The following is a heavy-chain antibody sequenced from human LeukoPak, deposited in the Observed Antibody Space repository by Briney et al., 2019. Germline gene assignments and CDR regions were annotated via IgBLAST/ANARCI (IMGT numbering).Heavy chain of an antibody. CDR3: ARDQNYYGSGSYYISHWFDH. D-gene: IGHD3-10*01. CDR2: ISAYNGNT. CDR1: GYTFTSYG. Sequence: AASVKVSFTASGYTFTSYGISWVRQAPGQGLEWMGWISAYNGNTNYAQKLQGRVTMTTDTSTSTAYMELRRLRSDDTAVYYCARDQNYYGSGSYYISHWFDHWGQGTLVTVSS. J-gene: IGHJ5*02. V-gene: IGHV1-18*01.